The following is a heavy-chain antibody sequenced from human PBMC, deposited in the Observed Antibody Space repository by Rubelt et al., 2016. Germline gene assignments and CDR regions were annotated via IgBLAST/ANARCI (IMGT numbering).Heavy chain of an antibody. D-gene: IGHD5-18*01. CDR2: ISGSGGST. J-gene: IGHJ4*02. CDR1: GFTFSSYA. Sequence: VQLVESGGGVVQPGRSLRLSCAASGFTFSSYAMSWVRQAPGKGLEWVSAISGSGGSTYYADSVTGRFTISRDNSKTTLYRQLNSLRAEDTAVYYCAKDGDGYPYWGQGTLVTVSS. V-gene: IGHV3-23*04. CDR3: AKDGDGYPY.